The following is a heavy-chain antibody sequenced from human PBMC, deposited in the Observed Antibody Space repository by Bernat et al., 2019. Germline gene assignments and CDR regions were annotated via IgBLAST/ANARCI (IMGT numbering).Heavy chain of an antibody. CDR1: GYTFTSYD. Sequence: QVQLVQSGAEVKKPGASVKVSCKASGYTFTSYDINWVRQATGQGLEWMGWMNPNSGNTGYAQKFQGRVTMTRNTSISTAYMELSSLRSDDTAVYYCARVWRSLQDYYYYGMDVWGQGTTVTVSS. CDR3: ARVWRSLQDYYYYGMDV. CDR2: MNPNSGNT. D-gene: IGHD4-11*01. J-gene: IGHJ6*02. V-gene: IGHV1-8*01.